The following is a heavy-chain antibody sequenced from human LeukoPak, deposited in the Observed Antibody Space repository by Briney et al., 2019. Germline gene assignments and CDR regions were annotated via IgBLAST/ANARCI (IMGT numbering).Heavy chain of an antibody. D-gene: IGHD3-3*01. Sequence: SETLSLTCAVYGGSFSGYYWSWIRQPPGKGLEWIGEINHSGSTNCNPPLKSRVTISVDTSKNQFSLKLSSVTAADTAVYYCARGKGITIFGVPRYFDYWGQGTLVTVSS. CDR3: ARGKGITIFGVPRYFDY. V-gene: IGHV4-34*01. J-gene: IGHJ4*02. CDR2: INHSGST. CDR1: GGSFSGYY.